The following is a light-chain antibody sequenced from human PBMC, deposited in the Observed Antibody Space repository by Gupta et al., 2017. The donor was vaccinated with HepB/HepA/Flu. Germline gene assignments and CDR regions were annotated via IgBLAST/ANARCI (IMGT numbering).Light chain of an antibody. V-gene: IGLV2-8*01. J-gene: IGLJ2*01. CDR3: RSYAGSNNLI. Sequence: HSALTPPPSASWVSWTVSHHLLHWNQQLRWWLLLWFLVPTAPRPSPNLMIYEVSQRPSGVPDRFSGSKSGNTASLTVTGLQAEEEADYYCRSYAGSNNLIFGGGTKLTVL. CDR1: QLRWWLLL. CDR2: EVS.